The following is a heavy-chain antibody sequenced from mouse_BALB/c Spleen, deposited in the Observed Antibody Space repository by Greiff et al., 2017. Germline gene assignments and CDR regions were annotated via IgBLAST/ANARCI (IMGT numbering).Heavy chain of an antibody. CDR1: GFTFSSYA. V-gene: IGHV5-9-4*01. CDR2: ISSGGSYT. J-gene: IGHJ4*01. CDR3: ARSHYYAMDY. Sequence: EVQGVESGGGLVKPGGSLKLSCAASGFTFSSYAMSWVRQSPEKRLEWVAEISSGGSYTYYPDTVTGRFTISRDNAKNTLYLEMSSLRSEDTAMYYCARSHYYAMDYWGQGTSVTVSS.